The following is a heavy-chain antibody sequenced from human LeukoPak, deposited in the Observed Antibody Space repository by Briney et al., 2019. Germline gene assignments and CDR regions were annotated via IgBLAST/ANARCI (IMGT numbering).Heavy chain of an antibody. CDR2: IRSKANSYAT. Sequence: GGSLRLSCAASGLTFSGSAVHWVRQASGKGLEWVGRIRSKANSYATAYAASVKGRFTISRDDSKNTAYLQMNSLKTEDTAVYYCTRPGYCSSTSCYNWFDPWGQGTLVTVSS. V-gene: IGHV3-73*01. D-gene: IGHD2-2*01. J-gene: IGHJ5*02. CDR3: TRPGYCSSTSCYNWFDP. CDR1: GLTFSGSA.